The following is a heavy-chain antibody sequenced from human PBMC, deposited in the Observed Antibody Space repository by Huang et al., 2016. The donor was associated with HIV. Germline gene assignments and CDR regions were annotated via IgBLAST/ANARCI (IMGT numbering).Heavy chain of an antibody. D-gene: IGHD3-10*01. J-gene: IGHJ6*02. CDR2: INHSGTA. CDR3: ARVPTPSYYDPWNISPAHEDVYYYNMDV. CDR1: GESFNNYY. Sequence: QVQLQQWGAGVLKPSETLSLTCAVYGESFNNYYWSWVRQLPGRGLEWIGEINHSGTANYNPSRKTRVTMSVDPSKKQFSLRLASVTAADTAVYYCARVPTPSYYDPWNISPAHEDVYYYNMDVWGQGTTVIVSS. V-gene: IGHV4-34*02.